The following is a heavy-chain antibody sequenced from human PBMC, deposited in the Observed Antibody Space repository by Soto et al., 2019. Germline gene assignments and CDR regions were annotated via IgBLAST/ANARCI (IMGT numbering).Heavy chain of an antibody. CDR3: ARRGSGSYYDY. CDR2: ISGSGGST. V-gene: IGHV3-23*01. CDR1: GFTFSSYA. Sequence: EVQLLESGGGLVQPGGSLRLSCAASGFTFSSYAMRWVRQAPVKGLEWVSAISGSGGSTYYADSVKGRFTISRDNSKNTLYRQMNSLSAEDTAVYYCARRGSGSYYDYGGQGTLVTVSS. J-gene: IGHJ4*02. D-gene: IGHD1-26*01.